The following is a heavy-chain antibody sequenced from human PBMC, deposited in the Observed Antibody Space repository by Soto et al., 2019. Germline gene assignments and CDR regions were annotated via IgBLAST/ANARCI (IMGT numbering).Heavy chain of an antibody. CDR2: IYPGDSDT. Sequence: GESLKISCKGSGYSFTSYWIGWVRQMPGKGLEWMGIIYPGDSDTRYSPSFQGQVTISADKSISTAYLQWSSLKASDTAMYYRARTSSQTYYDFWSGYSLYYGMDVWGQGTTVTVSS. V-gene: IGHV5-51*01. CDR1: GYSFTSYW. D-gene: IGHD3-3*01. CDR3: ARTSSQTYYDFWSGYSLYYGMDV. J-gene: IGHJ6*02.